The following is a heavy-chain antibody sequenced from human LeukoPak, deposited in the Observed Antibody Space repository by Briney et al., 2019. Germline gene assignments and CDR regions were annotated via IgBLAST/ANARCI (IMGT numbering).Heavy chain of an antibody. Sequence: PRGSLRLSCAASGFSVTSNYMSWVRQAPGKGLEWVSLIYNGGNTYYADSVKGRFTISRDNSKNTLYLQMNSLRAEDTAVYYCARDFRDLTAVTTSDYWGQGTLVTVSS. CDR3: ARDFRDLTAVTTSDY. J-gene: IGHJ4*02. D-gene: IGHD4-17*01. CDR1: GFSVTSNY. CDR2: IYNGGNT. V-gene: IGHV3-66*01.